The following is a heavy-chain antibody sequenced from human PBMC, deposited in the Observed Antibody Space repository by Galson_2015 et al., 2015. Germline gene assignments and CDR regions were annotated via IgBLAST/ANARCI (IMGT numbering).Heavy chain of an antibody. Sequence: SVKVSCKASGYTFTGYYMHWVRQAPGQGLEWMGRINPNSGGTNYAQKFQGRVTMTRDTSISTAYMELSRLRSDDTAVYYCARDAYDYGDHGAYHDYWGQGTLVTVSS. D-gene: IGHD4-17*01. CDR1: GYTFTGYY. CDR3: ARDAYDYGDHGAYHDY. J-gene: IGHJ4*02. CDR2: INPNSGGT. V-gene: IGHV1-2*06.